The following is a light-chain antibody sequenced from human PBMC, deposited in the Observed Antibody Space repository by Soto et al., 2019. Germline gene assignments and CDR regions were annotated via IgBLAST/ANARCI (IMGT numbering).Light chain of an antibody. CDR3: SSPSRRYLYL. J-gene: IGLJ1*01. V-gene: IGLV2-14*01. CDR1: SSDVGGSNY. CDR2: DVS. Sequence: QSVLTQPASVSGSPGQSITISCTGTSSDVGGSNYVSWYRQLPGKVPKLMIYDVSDRPSGVSNRFFGSKSGNTASLTISGFQADDEADYYWSSPSRRYLYLLGTSTKVTV.